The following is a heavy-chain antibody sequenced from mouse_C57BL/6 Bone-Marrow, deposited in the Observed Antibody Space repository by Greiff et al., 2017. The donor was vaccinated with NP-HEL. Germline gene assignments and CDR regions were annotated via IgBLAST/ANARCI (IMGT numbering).Heavy chain of an antibody. CDR1: GFNIKDDY. J-gene: IGHJ2*01. Sequence: VQLQQSGAELVRPGASVKLSCTASGFNIKDDYMPWVKQRPEQGLEWIGWIDPENGDTEYASKFQGKATITADTSSNTAYLQLSSLTSEDTAVYYCTTDGSRGYWGQGTTLTVSS. CDR3: TTDGSRGY. D-gene: IGHD1-1*01. CDR2: IDPENGDT. V-gene: IGHV14-4*01.